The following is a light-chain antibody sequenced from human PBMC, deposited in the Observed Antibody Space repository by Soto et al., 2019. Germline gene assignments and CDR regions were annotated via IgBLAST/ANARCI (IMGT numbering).Light chain of an antibody. J-gene: IGKJ1*01. V-gene: IGKV1-39*01. Sequence: DIQMTQSPSSLSASLGDRVTITCRASQSIDKNLNWYQQKPGKAPKLLIYETSILQSGVPSRFSGSGSGAEFTLTITSLQPEDFETYSCQQTYSTPWTFGQGTKVDIK. CDR3: QQTYSTPWT. CDR2: ETS. CDR1: QSIDKN.